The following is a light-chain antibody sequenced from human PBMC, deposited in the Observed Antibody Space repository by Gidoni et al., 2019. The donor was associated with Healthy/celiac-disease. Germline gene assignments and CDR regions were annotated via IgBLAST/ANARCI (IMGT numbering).Light chain of an antibody. J-gene: IGLJ2*01. CDR3: GTWDSSLSAVV. V-gene: IGLV1-51*01. CDR1: SSNIRNNY. Sequence: SVLTHPPSSSTPPGPKRTLSCSGSSSNIRNNYVSWYQQLPVTAPKHLIYDNNKRPSGIPDRFSGSKAGTSAALGITGLQTGAEADYYCGTWDSSLSAVVFGGGTKLTVL. CDR2: DNN.